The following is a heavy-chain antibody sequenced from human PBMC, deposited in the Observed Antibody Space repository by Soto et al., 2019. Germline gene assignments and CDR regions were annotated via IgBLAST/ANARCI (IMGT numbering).Heavy chain of an antibody. J-gene: IGHJ4*02. CDR2: ISYDGINK. D-gene: IGHD6-19*01. CDR1: GFTFSSNP. Sequence: QVQLVESGGGVVQPGGSLRLSCAASGFTFSSNPMHWVRQTPGGGLEWVALISYDGINKHHADSVKGRFTISRDKSRSTLYLQMASPRTEDTAVYSCAREVSGWYEYFDYWGQGTLVTVSS. V-gene: IGHV3-30-3*01. CDR3: AREVSGWYEYFDY.